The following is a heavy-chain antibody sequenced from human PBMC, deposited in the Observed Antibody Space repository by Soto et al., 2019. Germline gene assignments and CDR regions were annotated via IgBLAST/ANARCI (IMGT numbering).Heavy chain of an antibody. CDR3: ATERPIAAAGTVAFDI. J-gene: IGHJ3*02. CDR2: FDPEDGET. Sequence: SXKVSYKVSGYTXNELSMHLVRQAPGKGLEWMGGFDPEDGETIYAQKFKGRVNMTEETSTDTAYMELSSLRSEETAVYYCATERPIAAAGTVAFDIWGQGTMGTVS. CDR1: GYTXNELS. D-gene: IGHD6-13*01. V-gene: IGHV1-24*01.